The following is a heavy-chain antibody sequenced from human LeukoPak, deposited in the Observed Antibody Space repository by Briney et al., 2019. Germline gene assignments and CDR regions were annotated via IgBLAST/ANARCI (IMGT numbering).Heavy chain of an antibody. CDR3: AKDLRDYRNYLGPADY. V-gene: IGHV3-33*06. Sequence: GRSLRLSCAASGFTFSSYGMHWVRQAPGKGLEWVAVIWYDGSNKYYADSVKGRFTISRDNSKNTLYLQMNSLRAEDTAVYYCAKDLRDYRNYLGPADYWGQGTLVTVSS. D-gene: IGHD4-11*01. CDR1: GFTFSSYG. J-gene: IGHJ4*02. CDR2: IWYDGSNK.